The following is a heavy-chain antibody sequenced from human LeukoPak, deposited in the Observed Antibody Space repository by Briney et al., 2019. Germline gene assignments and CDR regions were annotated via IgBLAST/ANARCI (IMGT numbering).Heavy chain of an antibody. J-gene: IGHJ3*01. CDR2: FYYTGST. CDR1: GGSVSSGSYS. D-gene: IGHD2-15*01. Sequence: SETLSLTCTVSGGSVSSGSYSWSWIRQPPGKGLELIGYFYYTGSTNYNPSLKSRVTISVDASKNQFSLRLSSVTAADTAVYYCARSGGLLRDDAFDVWGQGTMVTVSS. V-gene: IGHV4-61*01. CDR3: ARSGGLLRDDAFDV.